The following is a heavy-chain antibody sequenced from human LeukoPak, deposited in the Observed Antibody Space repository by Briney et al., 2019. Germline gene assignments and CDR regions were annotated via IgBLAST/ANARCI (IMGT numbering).Heavy chain of an antibody. V-gene: IGHV3-30*02. Sequence: GGSLRLSCAASGFTLSSYAMHWVRQAPGKGLEWVAFIHYDGSNNYYADSVKGRFTISRDNSKNTLYLQMNTLRADDTAVYYCAKDHGSSDWYYFDYWGQGTLVTVSS. CDR3: AKDHGSSDWYYFDY. D-gene: IGHD6-13*01. CDR2: IHYDGSNN. CDR1: GFTLSSYA. J-gene: IGHJ4*02.